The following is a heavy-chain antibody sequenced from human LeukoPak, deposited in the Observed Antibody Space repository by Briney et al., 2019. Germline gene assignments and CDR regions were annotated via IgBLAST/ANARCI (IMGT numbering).Heavy chain of an antibody. Sequence: PSETLPLTCAVYGGSFSGYYWSWIRQPPGKGLEWIGEINHSGSTNYNPSLKSRVTISVDTSKNQFSLKLSSVTAADTAVYYCARGIVVVPAAIRSRWFDPWGQGTLVTVSS. CDR2: INHSGST. CDR1: GGSFSGYY. CDR3: ARGIVVVPAAIRSRWFDP. D-gene: IGHD2-2*02. V-gene: IGHV4-34*01. J-gene: IGHJ5*02.